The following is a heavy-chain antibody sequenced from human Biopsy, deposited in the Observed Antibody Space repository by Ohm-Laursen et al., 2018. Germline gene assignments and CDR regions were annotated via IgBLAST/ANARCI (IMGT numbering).Heavy chain of an antibody. J-gene: IGHJ4*02. V-gene: IGHV4-34*01. Sequence: TLSLTCAVYGGSFSGYYWSWIRQPPGKGLEWIGEINHSGSTNYNPSLKSRVTISVDTSKNQFSLKLSSVTAADTAVYYCARGRLRAVARFDCWGQGTLVTVSS. CDR2: INHSGST. CDR1: GGSFSGYY. CDR3: ARGRLRAVARFDC. D-gene: IGHD6-19*01.